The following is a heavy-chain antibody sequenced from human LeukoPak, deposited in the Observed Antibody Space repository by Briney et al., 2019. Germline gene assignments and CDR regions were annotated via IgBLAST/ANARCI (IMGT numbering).Heavy chain of an antibody. V-gene: IGHV3-7*01. J-gene: IGHJ4*02. Sequence: PGGSLRLSCAASGFTIRNYWMTWVRQAPGKGLEWVANIHQDGGAKHYVDSVKGRFTISRDNAENSLYLQMNSLRAEDTAVYYCGNQCSGGSCPEHWGQGTQVTVSS. CDR2: IHQDGGAK. CDR1: GFTIRNYW. D-gene: IGHD2-15*01. CDR3: GNQCSGGSCPEH.